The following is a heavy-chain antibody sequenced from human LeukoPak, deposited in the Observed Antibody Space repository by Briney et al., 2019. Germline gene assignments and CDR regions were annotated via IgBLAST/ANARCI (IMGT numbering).Heavy chain of an antibody. J-gene: IGHJ4*01. Sequence: PSETLSLTCTVSGASVSGKFWSWIRHSPGNGLEWIGLIYYSGSTKFNPSLKSRVAMSIDTSNNQSSLSLNSVTTADTAVYFCVGGGDWLPEYWGHGTQVIVSS. V-gene: IGHV4-59*02. D-gene: IGHD3/OR15-3a*01. CDR2: IYYSGST. CDR1: GASVSGKF. CDR3: VGGGDWLPEY.